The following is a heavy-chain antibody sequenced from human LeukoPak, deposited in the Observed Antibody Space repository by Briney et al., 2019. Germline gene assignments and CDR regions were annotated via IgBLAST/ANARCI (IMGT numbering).Heavy chain of an antibody. J-gene: IGHJ4*02. CDR1: GFTFSSYS. V-gene: IGHV3-21*01. Sequence: GGSLRLSCAASGFTFSSYSMNWVRQAPGKGLEWVSSISSSSSYIYYADSVKGRFTISRDNAKNSLYLQMNSLRAEDTAVYYCARDGNFWSGYFVYWGQGTLVTVSS. D-gene: IGHD3-3*01. CDR2: ISSSSSYI. CDR3: ARDGNFWSGYFVY.